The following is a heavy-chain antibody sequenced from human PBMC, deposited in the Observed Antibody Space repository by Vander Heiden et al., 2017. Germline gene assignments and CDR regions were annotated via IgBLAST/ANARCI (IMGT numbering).Heavy chain of an antibody. D-gene: IGHD3-10*01. V-gene: IGHV7-4-1*02. Sequence: QVQLVHSGSALNKPAASVKVSCKASGATFMSDAMTCVRHAPGPGLQWIGCLNTNTGNPTYAQGCTGRWVFSLDTAVSTAYLQISSLRAEDTAVDYCARSTARRNTIMRGRVWLDPWGQGSLVPVSS. CDR1: GATFMSDA. J-gene: IGHJ5*02. CDR2: LNTNTGNP. CDR3: ARSTARRNTIMRGRVWLDP.